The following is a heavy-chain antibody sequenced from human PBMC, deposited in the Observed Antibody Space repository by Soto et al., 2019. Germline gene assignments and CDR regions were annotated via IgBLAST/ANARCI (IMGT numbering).Heavy chain of an antibody. Sequence: SETLSLTCTVSGGSSDNSYWSWIRQPPGKGLEWIAYMSYSGSSTYNPSLRSRVTMSTDTSKNQFPLKLSSVTAADTAVYYCARLVGSYWFFDLWGRGTLVTVSS. J-gene: IGHJ2*01. CDR1: GGSSDNSY. V-gene: IGHV4-59*08. CDR3: ARLVGSYWFFDL. CDR2: MSYSGSS. D-gene: IGHD2-15*01.